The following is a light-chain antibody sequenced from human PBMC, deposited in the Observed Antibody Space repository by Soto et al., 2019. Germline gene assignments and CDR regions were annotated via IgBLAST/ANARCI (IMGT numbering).Light chain of an antibody. Sequence: SYVLTQPPSVSVAPGQTARITCGGNNIGSKSVHWYQQKPGQAPVLVVYADSDRPSGIPERFSGSNSGNTASLTVSGLQAEDEADYYCSSYTGVNYFVLFGGGTKVTVL. CDR2: ADS. J-gene: IGLJ2*01. CDR3: SSYTGVNYFVL. CDR1: NIGSKS. V-gene: IGLV3-21*02.